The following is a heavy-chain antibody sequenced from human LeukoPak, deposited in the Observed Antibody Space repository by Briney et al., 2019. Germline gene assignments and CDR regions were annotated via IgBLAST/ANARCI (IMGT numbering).Heavy chain of an antibody. J-gene: IGHJ3*02. CDR2: IIPIFGIA. Sequence: SVKVSCTASGGTFSSYAISWVRQAPGQGLEWMGRIIPIFGIANYAQKFQGRVTITADKSTSTAYMELSSLRSEDTAVYYCARDPSGSYTNLVPFDIWGQGTMVTVSS. V-gene: IGHV1-69*04. CDR1: GGTFSSYA. D-gene: IGHD1-26*01. CDR3: ARDPSGSYTNLVPFDI.